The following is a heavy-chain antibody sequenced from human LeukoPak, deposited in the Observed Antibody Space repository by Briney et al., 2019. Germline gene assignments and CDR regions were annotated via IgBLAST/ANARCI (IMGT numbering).Heavy chain of an antibody. CDR3: ARGGICSGGSCYSHNWFDP. CDR2: INPNSGGT. J-gene: IGHJ5*02. CDR1: GYTFTGYY. D-gene: IGHD2-15*01. V-gene: IGHV1-2*02. Sequence: GASVKVSCKASGYTFTGYYMHWVRQAPGQGLEWMGWINPNSGGTNYAQKFQGTVTMTRDTSISTAYMKLSRLRSDDTAAYYCARGGICSGGSCYSHNWFDPWGQGTLVTVSS.